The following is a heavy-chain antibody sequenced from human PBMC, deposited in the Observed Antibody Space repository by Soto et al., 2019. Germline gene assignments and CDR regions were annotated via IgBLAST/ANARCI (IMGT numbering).Heavy chain of an antibody. D-gene: IGHD3-10*02. V-gene: IGHV3-30*18. Sequence: TGGSLRLSCAASGLTFSSYGMHWVRQAPGKGLEWVAVISYDGSNKYYADSVKGRFTISRDNSKNTLYLQMNSLRADDTAVYYCAKETVFTAVEDKWGQGTLVTVSS. CDR1: GLTFSSYG. CDR2: ISYDGSNK. J-gene: IGHJ4*02. CDR3: AKETVFTAVEDK.